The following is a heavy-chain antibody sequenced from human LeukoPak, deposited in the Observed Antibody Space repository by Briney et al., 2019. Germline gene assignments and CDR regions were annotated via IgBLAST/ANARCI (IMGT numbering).Heavy chain of an antibody. J-gene: IGHJ3*02. D-gene: IGHD6-25*01. Sequence: GGSLRLSCAASGFTFSSYAMHWVRQAPGKGLEYVSAISSNGGSTYYANSVKGRFTISRDNAKNSLYLQMNSLRAEDTAVYYCARARQTDAFDIWGQGTMVTVSS. CDR3: ARARQTDAFDI. V-gene: IGHV3-64*01. CDR2: ISSNGGST. CDR1: GFTFSSYA.